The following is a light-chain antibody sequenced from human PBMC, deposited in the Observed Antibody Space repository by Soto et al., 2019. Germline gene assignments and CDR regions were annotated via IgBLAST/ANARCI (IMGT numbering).Light chain of an antibody. J-gene: IGKJ1*01. CDR3: QQYSRYPWT. Sequence: DIQMTQSPSTLSAFVGDRVTITCRASQSISNWLAWYQQKPGYAPKLLIYKVSTLNTGVPSMFSGSGSGTGSTLTISSLRPNDVATYYCQQYSRYPWTFGPGTKV. V-gene: IGKV1-5*03. CDR2: KVS. CDR1: QSISNW.